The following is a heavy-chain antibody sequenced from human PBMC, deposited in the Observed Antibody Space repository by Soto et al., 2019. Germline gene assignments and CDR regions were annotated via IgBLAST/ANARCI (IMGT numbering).Heavy chain of an antibody. CDR1: RFTLTSLS. Sequence: GAPAEGSSKESRFTLTSLSLLLVRHAPRQKTEWMGWINPASGHTKYSKKFQDRVTITRDTSASTGYMELSSLRSEDTAVYYCGRSVVGATGEILYNAMDVWGQGTTVTVSS. V-gene: IGHV1-3*01. CDR2: INPASGHT. D-gene: IGHD1-26*01. J-gene: IGHJ6*02. CDR3: GRSVVGATGEILYNAMDV.